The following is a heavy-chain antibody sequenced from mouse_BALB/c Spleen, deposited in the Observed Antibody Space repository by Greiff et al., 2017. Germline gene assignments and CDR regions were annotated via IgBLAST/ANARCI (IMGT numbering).Heavy chain of an antibody. V-gene: IGHV5-17*02. Sequence: EVMLVESGGGLVQPGGSRKLSCAASGFTFSSFGMHWVRQAPEKGLEWVAYISSGSSTIYYADTVKGRFTISRDNPKNTLFLQMTSLRSEDTAMYYCARFYGYGLDYWGQGTTLTVSS. CDR2: ISSGSSTI. CDR3: ARFYGYGLDY. CDR1: GFTFSSFG. J-gene: IGHJ2*01. D-gene: IGHD2-2*01.